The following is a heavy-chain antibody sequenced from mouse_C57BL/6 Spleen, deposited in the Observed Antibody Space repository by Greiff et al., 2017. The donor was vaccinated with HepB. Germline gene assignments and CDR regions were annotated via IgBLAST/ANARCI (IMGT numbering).Heavy chain of an antibody. J-gene: IGHJ1*03. CDR2: INYDGSST. Sequence: DVHLVESEGGLVQPGSSMKLSCTASGFTFSDYYMAWVRQVPEKGLEWVANINYDGSSTYYLDSLKSRFIISRDNAKNILYLQMSSLKSEDTATYYCARDPTVVDWYFDVWGTGTTVTVSS. CDR1: GFTFSDYY. V-gene: IGHV5-16*01. CDR3: ARDPTVVDWYFDV. D-gene: IGHD1-1*01.